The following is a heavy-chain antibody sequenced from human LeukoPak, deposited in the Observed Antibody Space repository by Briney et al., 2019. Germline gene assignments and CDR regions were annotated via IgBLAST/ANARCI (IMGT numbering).Heavy chain of an antibody. CDR2: ISSSGSTI. CDR3: AKRARDGYNSPHDF. J-gene: IGHJ4*02. CDR1: GFTFSNYE. V-gene: IGHV3-48*03. D-gene: IGHD5-24*01. Sequence: PGGSLRLSCAASGFTFSNYEMVWLRQAPGKGLEWISYISSSGSTIYYADSVKGRFTMSKDDSKNMLYLEMNTLRAEDTAVYYCAKRARDGYNSPHDFWGQGTLVTVSS.